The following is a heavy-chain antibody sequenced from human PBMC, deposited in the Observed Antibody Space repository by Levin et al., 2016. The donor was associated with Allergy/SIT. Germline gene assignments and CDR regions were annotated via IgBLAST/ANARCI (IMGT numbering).Heavy chain of an antibody. CDR2: LTSGGDST. Sequence: GGSLRLSCAASGFTFNNFAMTWVRQVPGKGLQWVSTLTSGGDSTYYADSVKGRFTISRDNSKSMLYLQLNSLTVDDTAIYYCAKDRMSVVGNFDYWGQGTLVTVSS. V-gene: IGHV3-23*01. J-gene: IGHJ4*02. CDR3: AKDRMSVVGNFDY. CDR1: GFTFNNFA. D-gene: IGHD2-2*01.